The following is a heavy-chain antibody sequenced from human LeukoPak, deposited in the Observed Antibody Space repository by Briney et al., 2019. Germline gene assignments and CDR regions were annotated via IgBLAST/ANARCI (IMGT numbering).Heavy chain of an antibody. D-gene: IGHD3-10*01. CDR1: GYAFTSYG. Sequence: ASVKVSCKASGYAFTSYGINWVRQAPGQGLEWMGWISVNNGNTHYAQKFQGRVTMTTDTSTSTAYMEVRSLRSDDTAVYYCARLSITMVRGVISPSLQEPIWGQGTMVTVSS. CDR3: ARLSITMVRGVISPSLQEPI. J-gene: IGHJ3*02. CDR2: ISVNNGNT. V-gene: IGHV1-18*01.